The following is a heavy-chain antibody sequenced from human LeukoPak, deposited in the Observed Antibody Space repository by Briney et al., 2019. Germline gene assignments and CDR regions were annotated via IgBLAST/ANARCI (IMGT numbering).Heavy chain of an antibody. CDR3: AKSIEGVVRGTYYYYSYMDV. D-gene: IGHD3-3*01. V-gene: IGHV3-23*01. Sequence: GGSLRLSCAASGLTFSSDGMSWVRQAPGKGLEWVSVMSGSGGTTYYADSVKGRFTTSRDNSKKTLYLQMNSLGAEDTAVYYCAKSIEGVVRGTYYYYSYMDVWGKGTTVTVSS. CDR1: GLTFSSDG. CDR2: MSGSGGTT. J-gene: IGHJ6*03.